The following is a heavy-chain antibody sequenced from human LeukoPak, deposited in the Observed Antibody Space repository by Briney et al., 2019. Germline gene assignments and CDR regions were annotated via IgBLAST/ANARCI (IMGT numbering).Heavy chain of an antibody. Sequence: AGGSLRLSCAVTGFTFDDYAMHWVRQPPGKGLEWVSGINWNGGSVGYADSVKGRFTISRDNTRRTLYLQMNSLRSEDTAFYYCAKDALISLSFDFWGQGTLVIVSS. CDR1: GFTFDDYA. CDR3: AKDALISLSFDF. D-gene: IGHD3-22*01. J-gene: IGHJ4*02. V-gene: IGHV3-9*01. CDR2: INWNGGSV.